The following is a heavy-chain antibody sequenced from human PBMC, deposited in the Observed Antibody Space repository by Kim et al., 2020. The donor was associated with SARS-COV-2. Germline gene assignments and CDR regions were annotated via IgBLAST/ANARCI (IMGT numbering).Heavy chain of an antibody. V-gene: IGHV3-33*01. Sequence: GGSLRLSCAASGFTFSSYGMHWVRQAPGKGLEWVAVIWYDGSNKYYADSVKGRFTISRDNSKNTLYLQMNSLRAEDTAVYYCAREADLLRYFVRGYGMDVWGQGTTVTVSS. J-gene: IGHJ6*02. CDR1: GFTFSSYG. D-gene: IGHD3-9*01. CDR3: AREADLLRYFVRGYGMDV. CDR2: IWYDGSNK.